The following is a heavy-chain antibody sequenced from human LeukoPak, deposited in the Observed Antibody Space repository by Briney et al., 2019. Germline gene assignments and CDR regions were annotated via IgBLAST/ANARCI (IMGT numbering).Heavy chain of an antibody. V-gene: IGHV1-18*01. D-gene: IGHD3-10*01. J-gene: IGHJ3*02. Sequence: GASVKVSCKASGYTFTSYGISWVRQAPGQGLEWMGWISAYNGNTNYAQKLQGRVTMTTGTSTSTAYMELRSLRSDDTAVYYCARDPHVTMVRGVDHAFDIWGQGTMVTVSS. CDR2: ISAYNGNT. CDR1: GYTFTSYG. CDR3: ARDPHVTMVRGVDHAFDI.